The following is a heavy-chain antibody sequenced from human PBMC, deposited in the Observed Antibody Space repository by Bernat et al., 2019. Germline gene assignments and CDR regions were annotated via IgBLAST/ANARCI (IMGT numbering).Heavy chain of an antibody. CDR1: GFTFSNAW. CDR2: IKSKTDGGTT. Sequence: EVQLVESGGGLVKPGGSLRLSCAASGFTFSNAWMSWVRQAPGKGLEWVGSIKSKTDGGTTDYAAPVKGRFTISRDDSKNTLYLQMNSLKTEDTAVYYCTTDSNYYGSGSHDGGLDPWGQGTLVTVSS. CDR3: TTDSNYYGSGSHDGGLDP. D-gene: IGHD3-10*01. J-gene: IGHJ5*02. V-gene: IGHV3-15*01.